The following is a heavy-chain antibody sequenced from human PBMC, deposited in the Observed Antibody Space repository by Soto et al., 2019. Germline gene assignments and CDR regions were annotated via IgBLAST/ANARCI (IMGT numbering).Heavy chain of an antibody. CDR1: GYSFTSYW. CDR3: ARRGVWFGEFAPDYYYGMDV. J-gene: IGHJ6*02. Sequence: GESLKISCKGSGYSFTSYWIGWVRQMPGKGLEWMGIIYPGDSDTRYSPSFQGQVTISADKSISTAYLQWSSLKASDTAMYYCARRGVWFGEFAPDYYYGMDVWGQGTTVTVSS. D-gene: IGHD3-10*01. V-gene: IGHV5-51*01. CDR2: IYPGDSDT.